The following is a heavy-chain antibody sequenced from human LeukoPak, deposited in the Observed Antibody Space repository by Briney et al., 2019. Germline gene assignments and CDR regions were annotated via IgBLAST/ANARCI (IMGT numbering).Heavy chain of an antibody. J-gene: IGHJ4*02. CDR3: ARAYCSSTSCYWDY. Sequence: PSETLSLTCTVSGGSISSYYWSWIRQPPGKGLEWIGYIYYSGSTNYNPSLKSRVTISVDTSKNQFSLKLSSVTAADTAVYYCARAYCSSTSCYWDYWGQGTLVTVSS. D-gene: IGHD2-2*01. CDR2: IYYSGST. CDR1: GGSISSYY. V-gene: IGHV4-59*08.